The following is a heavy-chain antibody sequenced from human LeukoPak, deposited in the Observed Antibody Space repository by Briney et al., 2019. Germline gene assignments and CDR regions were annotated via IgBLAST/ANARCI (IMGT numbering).Heavy chain of an antibody. D-gene: IGHD5-12*01. V-gene: IGHV3-21*01. CDR1: GFTVSSNY. CDR2: ISSSSSYI. Sequence: GGSLRLSCAASGFTVSSNYMSWVRQAPGKGLEWVSSISSSSSYIYYADSVKGRFTISRDNAKNSLYLQMNSLRAEDTAVYYCARDRQYSGYEWDYWGQGTLVTVSS. J-gene: IGHJ4*02. CDR3: ARDRQYSGYEWDY.